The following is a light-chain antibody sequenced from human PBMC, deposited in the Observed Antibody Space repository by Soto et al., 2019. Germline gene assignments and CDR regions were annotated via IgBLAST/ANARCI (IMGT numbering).Light chain of an antibody. Sequence: QSALTQPPSASGSPGQSVTISCTGTSSDVGGYNYVSWYHQHPCKAPKLMIYEVTKRPSGVPDRFSGSKSGNTASLTVSVLQAEDEADYYCTSYAGNNKYLFGTGTKLTVL. J-gene: IGLJ1*01. CDR3: TSYAGNNKYL. V-gene: IGLV2-8*01. CDR1: SSDVGGYNY. CDR2: EVT.